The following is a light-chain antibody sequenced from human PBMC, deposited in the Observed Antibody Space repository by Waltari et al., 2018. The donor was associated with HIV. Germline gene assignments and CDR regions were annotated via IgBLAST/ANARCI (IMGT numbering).Light chain of an antibody. V-gene: IGKV3-15*01. CDR1: QSVSRN. J-gene: IGKJ4*01. Sequence: VMMQSPGTLSVSPGERATLSCRASQSVSRNLAWYQQKPGQPPRPLIYGASTRATGIPARFSATGSGTEFTLTISSLQSEDFAVYYCQQYNIWPPLTFGGGTKVEMK. CDR3: QQYNIWPPLT. CDR2: GAS.